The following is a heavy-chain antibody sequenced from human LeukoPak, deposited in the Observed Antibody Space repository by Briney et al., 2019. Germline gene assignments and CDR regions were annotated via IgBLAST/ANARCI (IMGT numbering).Heavy chain of an antibody. Sequence: PGGSLRLSCAASGFTFSSYRINWVRQAPGKGLEWVSYISSSSSSTIYYADSVKDRFTISRDNAKNSLYLQMNSLRAEDTAVYYCARDGGSGSFFDYWGQGTLVTVSS. D-gene: IGHD1-26*01. CDR2: ISSSSSSTI. CDR3: ARDGGSGSFFDY. CDR1: GFTFSSYR. V-gene: IGHV3-48*01. J-gene: IGHJ4*02.